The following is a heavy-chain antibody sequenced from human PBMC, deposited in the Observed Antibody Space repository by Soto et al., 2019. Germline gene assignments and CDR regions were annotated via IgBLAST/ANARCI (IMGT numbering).Heavy chain of an antibody. Sequence: ASVKVSCKVSGYTLTELSMHWVRQAPGKGLEWMGGFDPEDGETIYAQKFQGRVTITRDTSASTAYMELSSLRSEDTAVYYCARMVRGVTAPLNWFDPWGQRTLVTSPQ. J-gene: IGHJ5*02. CDR2: FDPEDGET. CDR3: ARMVRGVTAPLNWFDP. CDR1: GYTLTELS. D-gene: IGHD3-10*01. V-gene: IGHV1-24*01.